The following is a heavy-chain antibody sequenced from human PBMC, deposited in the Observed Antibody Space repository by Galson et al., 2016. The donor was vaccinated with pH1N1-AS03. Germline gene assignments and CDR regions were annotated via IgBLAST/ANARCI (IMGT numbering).Heavy chain of an antibody. Sequence: LSLTCTVSGGSVSSTNYYWSWIRQPAGKGLEWIGHIYFDGNTNYNPPLKSRVTISIDTSKNQFSLKLISVTAADTAVYYCAREAGDYAEYYFDYWGQGSLVTVSS. CDR1: GGSVSSTNYY. J-gene: IGHJ4*02. CDR2: IYFDGNT. V-gene: IGHV4-61*09. D-gene: IGHD4-17*01. CDR3: AREAGDYAEYYFDY.